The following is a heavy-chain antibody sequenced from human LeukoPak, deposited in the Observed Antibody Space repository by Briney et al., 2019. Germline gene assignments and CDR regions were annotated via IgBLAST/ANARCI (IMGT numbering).Heavy chain of an antibody. CDR2: IRYDGSNK. D-gene: IGHD1-26*01. CDR1: GFTFSSYG. J-gene: IGHJ3*02. Sequence: GGSLRLSCAASGFTFSSYGMHWVRQAPGKGLEWVAFIRYDGSNKYYADSVKGRFTISRDNSKNTLYLQMNSLRAEDTAVYYCAKDWGRIVGAPDAFDIWGQGTMVTVSS. CDR3: AKDWGRIVGAPDAFDI. V-gene: IGHV3-30*02.